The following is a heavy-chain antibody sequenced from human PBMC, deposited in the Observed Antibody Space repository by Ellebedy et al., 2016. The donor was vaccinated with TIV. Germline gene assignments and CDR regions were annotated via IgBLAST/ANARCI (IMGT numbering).Heavy chain of an antibody. D-gene: IGHD3-3*02. Sequence: GGSLRLXXAASGFRFSTYGMSWVRQAPGKGLEWVSFISATGLSTYYTDSVKGRFTISRGNSKNTLFLQMNSLRGDDTARYYCAKISPTHRGAFDIWGQGTMVTVSS. CDR2: ISATGLST. CDR1: GFRFSTYG. V-gene: IGHV3-23*01. J-gene: IGHJ3*02. CDR3: AKISPTHRGAFDI.